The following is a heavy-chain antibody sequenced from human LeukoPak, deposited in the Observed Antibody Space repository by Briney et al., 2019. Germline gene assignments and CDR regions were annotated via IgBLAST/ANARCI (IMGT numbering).Heavy chain of an antibody. J-gene: IGHJ1*01. Sequence: ASVNVSCKASGYTFTSYDINWVRQATGQGLEWMGWMNPNSGNSGYAQKFQGRVTITRNTSISTAYMELSSLRSEDTAVYYCARGTRIAARPGSEYFQHWGQGTLVTVSS. CDR1: GYTFTSYD. V-gene: IGHV1-8*03. D-gene: IGHD6-6*01. CDR3: ARGTRIAARPGSEYFQH. CDR2: MNPNSGNS.